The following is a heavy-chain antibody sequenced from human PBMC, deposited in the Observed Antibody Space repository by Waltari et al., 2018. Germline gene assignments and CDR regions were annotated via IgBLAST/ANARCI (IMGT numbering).Heavy chain of an antibody. V-gene: IGHV4-39*01. Sequence: QLQLQESGPGLVKPSETLSLTCSVSGASITNSNSYWSWIRQPPGKGLEWIGSIYSRGSTYSSPSLKGRVTISLDTSKNQLSLKVSSLTVADTAIYFCARNMESPYNAPYCFYYMDVWGKGTTVTVSS. CDR2: IYSRGST. CDR3: ARNMESPYNAPYCFYYMDV. J-gene: IGHJ6*03. D-gene: IGHD3-10*01. CDR1: GASITNSNSY.